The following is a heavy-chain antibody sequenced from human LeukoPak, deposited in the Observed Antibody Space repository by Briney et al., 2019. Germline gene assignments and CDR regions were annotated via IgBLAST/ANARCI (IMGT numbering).Heavy chain of an antibody. CDR1: GGSISSYY. J-gene: IGHJ6*02. CDR2: IYYSGST. CDR3: ARGGGYSGYDSYYGMDV. Sequence: SSETLSLTCTVSGGSISSYYWSWIRQPPGEGLEWIGYIYYSGSTNYNPSLKSRVTISVDTSKNQFSLKLSSVTAADTAVYYCARGGGYSGYDSYYGMDVWGQGTTVAVSS. V-gene: IGHV4-59*01. D-gene: IGHD5-12*01.